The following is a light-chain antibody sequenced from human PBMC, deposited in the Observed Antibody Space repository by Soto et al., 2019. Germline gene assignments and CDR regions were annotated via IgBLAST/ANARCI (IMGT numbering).Light chain of an antibody. CDR1: QSVSSSY. Sequence: EIVLTQSPGTLSLSPGERATLSCRASQSVSSSYLAWYQQKPGQAPRLLVYGASSRATGIPDGFSGSGSGTAVTLTISRLEPEDFAVYYCQQYGSSPLTFGGGTKVEIK. V-gene: IGKV3-20*01. CDR3: QQYGSSPLT. CDR2: GAS. J-gene: IGKJ4*01.